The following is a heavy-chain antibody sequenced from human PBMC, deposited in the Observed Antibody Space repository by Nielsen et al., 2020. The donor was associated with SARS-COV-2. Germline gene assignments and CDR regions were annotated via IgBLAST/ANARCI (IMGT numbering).Heavy chain of an antibody. D-gene: IGHD3/OR15-3a*01. Sequence: SVTVPRLASGYTFTHYYIHPVRQAPRQAIEWMGRLHPYTGGTNYAQKFQGTVTMTRDASISTVYMELTSDDTTVYYCARARATIFGLVMSYGMDVWGQGTTVAVSS. CDR3: ARARATIFGLVMSYGMDV. CDR1: GYTFTHYY. V-gene: IGHV1-2*06. J-gene: IGHJ6*02. CDR2: LHPYTGGT.